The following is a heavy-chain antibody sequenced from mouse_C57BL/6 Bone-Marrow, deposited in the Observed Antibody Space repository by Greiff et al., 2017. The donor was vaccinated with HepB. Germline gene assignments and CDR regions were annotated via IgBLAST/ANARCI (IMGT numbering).Heavy chain of an antibody. CDR3: ARSGIYYYGSSYVDWFAY. Sequence: QVQLQQSGAELARPGASVKLSCKASGYTFTSYGISWVKQRTGQGLEWIGEIYPRSGNTYYNEKFKGKAKLTADKSSSTAYMELRSLTSEDSAVYFCARSGIYYYGSSYVDWFAYWGPGTLVTVSA. V-gene: IGHV1-81*01. D-gene: IGHD1-1*01. CDR1: GYTFTSYG. J-gene: IGHJ3*01. CDR2: IYPRSGNT.